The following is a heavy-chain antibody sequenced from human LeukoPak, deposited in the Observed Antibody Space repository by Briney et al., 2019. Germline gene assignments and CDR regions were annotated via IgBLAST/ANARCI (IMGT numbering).Heavy chain of an antibody. D-gene: IGHD2-2*01. CDR1: GGSISSYY. J-gene: IGHJ4*02. Sequence: SETLSLTCTVSGGSISSYYWSWIRQPPGKGLEWIGYIYYSGSTNYNPSLKSRVIISVDTSKNQFSLKLSSVTAADTAVYYCARSPSRIYCSSTSCYLIMLYWGQGTLVTVSS. CDR3: ARSPSRIYCSSTSCYLIMLY. V-gene: IGHV4-59*01. CDR2: IYYSGST.